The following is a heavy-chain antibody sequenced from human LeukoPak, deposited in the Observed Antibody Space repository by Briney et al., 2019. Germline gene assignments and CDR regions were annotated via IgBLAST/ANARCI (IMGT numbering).Heavy chain of an antibody. CDR2: ISGSGGST. CDR1: GFTFNSYA. CDR3: AKDGVRVTFLSPRDYIWGSYRLGYFDY. V-gene: IGHV3-23*01. Sequence: GGSLRLSCAASGFTFNSYAMSWVRQAPGKGLEWVSAISGSGGSTYYADSVKGRFTISRDNSKNTLYLQMNSLRAEDTAVYYCAKDGVRVTFLSPRDYIWGSYRLGYFDYWGQGTLVTVSS. D-gene: IGHD3-16*02. J-gene: IGHJ4*02.